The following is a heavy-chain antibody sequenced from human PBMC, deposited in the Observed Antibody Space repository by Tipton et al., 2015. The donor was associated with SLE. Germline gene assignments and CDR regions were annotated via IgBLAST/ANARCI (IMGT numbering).Heavy chain of an antibody. Sequence: TLSLTCTVSGGSISSGSYYWTWVRPPAGKRLEWIGRMYTSGSTTYNPSLQSRVTISVDTSKNQFSLKLNSVTAADTAVYYCARADYNRPNGAHGFDVWGQGTMVTVSS. V-gene: IGHV4-61*02. D-gene: IGHD2/OR15-2a*01. CDR3: ARADYNRPNGAHGFDV. J-gene: IGHJ3*01. CDR2: MYTSGST. CDR1: GGSISSGSYY.